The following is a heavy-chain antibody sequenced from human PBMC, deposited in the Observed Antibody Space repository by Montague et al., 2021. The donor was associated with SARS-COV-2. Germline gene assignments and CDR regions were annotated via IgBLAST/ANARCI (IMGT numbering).Heavy chain of an antibody. CDR2: IFRSGDS. CDR1: GDSISNRNW. CDR3: VRGGTMTVVVFDY. V-gene: IGHV4-4*02. D-gene: IGHD3-22*01. J-gene: IGHJ4*02. Sequence: SETLSLTCTVSGDSISNRNWWTWVRQSPGRGLEWIGEIFRSGDSNYNPSLKSRVTMSVDMSRNQFSLSLSNVTAADTAIYYCVRGGTMTVVVFDYWGQGTLVTVSS.